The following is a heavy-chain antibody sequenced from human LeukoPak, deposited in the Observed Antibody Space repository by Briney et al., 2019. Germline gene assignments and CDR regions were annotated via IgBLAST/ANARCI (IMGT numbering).Heavy chain of an antibody. V-gene: IGHV4-39*01. CDR3: ARHHALDYYGSGSYYYGWFDP. CDR2: IYYSGST. Sequence: SETLSLTCTVSGGSISSSSYYWGWIRQPPGKGLEWIGSIYYSGSTYYNPSLKSRVTISADTSKNQFSLKLSSVTAADTAVYYCARHHALDYYGSGSYYYGWFDPWGQGTLVTVSS. CDR1: GGSISSSSYY. D-gene: IGHD3-10*01. J-gene: IGHJ5*02.